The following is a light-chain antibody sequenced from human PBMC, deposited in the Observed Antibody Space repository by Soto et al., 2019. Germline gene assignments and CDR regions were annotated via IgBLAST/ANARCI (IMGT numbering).Light chain of an antibody. CDR1: QSVSSSY. V-gene: IGKV3-20*01. J-gene: IGKJ3*01. Sequence: EIGVTQAPGTLSLSPGERATLSCRASQSVSSSYLAWYQQKPGQAPRLLIYGASSRATGIPDRFSGSGSGTDFTLTISRPEPEDSAVYYCQQYGSSPRITFGPGTKVAIK. CDR2: GAS. CDR3: QQYGSSPRIT.